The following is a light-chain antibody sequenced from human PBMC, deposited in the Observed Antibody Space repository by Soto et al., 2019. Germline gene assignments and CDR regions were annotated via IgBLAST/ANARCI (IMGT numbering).Light chain of an antibody. V-gene: IGKV1-39*01. CDR2: AAS. CDR1: QSIGRY. J-gene: IGKJ5*01. Sequence: DIQMTQSPSSLSASVGDRVTITCRASQSIGRYLNWYQQKPGKAPQLVIFAASSLESGVPSRFSGSGSGTDFTLTISSLQHEDFETYFCQQSYSSLITLGQGTRLEIK. CDR3: QQSYSSLIT.